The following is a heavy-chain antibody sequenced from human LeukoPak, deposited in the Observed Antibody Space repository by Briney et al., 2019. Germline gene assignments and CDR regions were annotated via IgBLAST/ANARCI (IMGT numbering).Heavy chain of an antibody. D-gene: IGHD3-3*01. Sequence: ASVKVSCKASGGTFSNYAISWVRQAPGQGLEWMGTIIPIFDTANYAQKFQGRVTITADESTSTAYMELSSLRSEDTAVYYCARQTSGGYTVFFGKPRGHWFDPWGQGTLVTVSS. CDR1: GGTFSNYA. CDR2: IIPIFDTA. CDR3: ARQTSGGYTVFFGKPRGHWFDP. V-gene: IGHV1-69*13. J-gene: IGHJ5*02.